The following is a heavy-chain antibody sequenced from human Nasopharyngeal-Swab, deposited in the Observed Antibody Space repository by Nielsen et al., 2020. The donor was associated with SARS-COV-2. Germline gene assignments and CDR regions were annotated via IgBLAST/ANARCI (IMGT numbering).Heavy chain of an antibody. J-gene: IGHJ4*02. CDR1: GFTFRTYN. CDR2: ISGRTTYI. Sequence: GGSLRLSCAASGFTFRTYNMHWVRQAPGKGREWVSSISGRTTYIYYADSVKGRFTISRDNAKNSLYLQMSSLRAEDTAIYYCARGGQQPLWGQGTLVTVSS. V-gene: IGHV3-21*01. CDR3: ARGGQQPL. D-gene: IGHD6-13*01.